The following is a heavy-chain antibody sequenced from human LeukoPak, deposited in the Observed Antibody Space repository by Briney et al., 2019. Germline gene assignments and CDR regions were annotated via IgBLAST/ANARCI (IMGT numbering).Heavy chain of an antibody. Sequence: PGGSLRLSCAASGFTFSSYAMSWVRQAPGKGLEWVSAISGSGGSTYYADSVKGRFTISRDNSKNTLYLQMNSLRAEDTAVYYCVKDLRRRYYYDSSGYFLYDYWGQGTLVTVSS. D-gene: IGHD3-22*01. V-gene: IGHV3-23*01. CDR2: ISGSGGST. CDR3: VKDLRRRYYYDSSGYFLYDY. J-gene: IGHJ4*02. CDR1: GFTFSSYA.